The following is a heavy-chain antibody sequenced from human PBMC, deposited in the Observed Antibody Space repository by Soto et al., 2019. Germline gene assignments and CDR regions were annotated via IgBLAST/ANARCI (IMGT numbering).Heavy chain of an antibody. CDR2: IDPDDSYS. CDR3: ARLYETSNYYFLAWFDP. CDR1: GYNFTANW. V-gene: IGHV5-10-1*01. Sequence: GESLKISCKTSGYNFTANWIAWVRQVPGKGLEYMGRIDPDDSYSNYSPSFECHVTLSVDKSVNTAFLQWSSLKASDTAMYYCARLYETSNYYFLAWFDPWGQGALVTVSS. J-gene: IGHJ5*02. D-gene: IGHD3-22*01.